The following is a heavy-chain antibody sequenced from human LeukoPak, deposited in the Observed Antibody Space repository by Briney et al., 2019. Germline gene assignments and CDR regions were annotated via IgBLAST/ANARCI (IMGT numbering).Heavy chain of an antibody. CDR2: INDRGDNS. D-gene: IGHD3-10*01. V-gene: IGHV3-23*01. Sequence: GGSLRLSCVGSGVTFSSYAMNWVRQAPGRGLEWVSVINDRGDNSIYADTVRGRFTISRDNSRNTLYLQMNSLRDEDAAVYHCAKGLEGIYPQSRVCDIWGQGTKVTVSS. CDR1: GVTFSSYA. CDR3: AKGLEGIYPQSRVCDI. J-gene: IGHJ3*02.